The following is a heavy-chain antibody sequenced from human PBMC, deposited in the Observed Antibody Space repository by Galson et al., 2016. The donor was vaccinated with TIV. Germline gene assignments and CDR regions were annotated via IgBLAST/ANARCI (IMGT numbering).Heavy chain of an antibody. D-gene: IGHD3-3*01. CDR1: GFTFSTYV. CDR2: VRYDGSHK. V-gene: IGHV3-30*02. CDR3: AKGMAIFGVIPPWGGMDV. Sequence: SLRLSCAASGFTFSTYVMHWVHQAPGKGLEWVAFVRYDGSHKNYADSVKGRFTISRDNSKYMLYLQMNSLRAEDAAVYYCAKGMAIFGVIPPWGGMDVWGQGTTVTVSS. J-gene: IGHJ6*02.